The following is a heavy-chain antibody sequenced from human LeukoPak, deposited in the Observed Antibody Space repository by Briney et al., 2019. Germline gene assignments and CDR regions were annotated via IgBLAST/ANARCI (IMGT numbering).Heavy chain of an antibody. CDR1: GGTFSSYA. CDR2: IIPIFGTA. Sequence: ASVKVSRKASGGTFSSYAISWVRQAPGQGLEWMGGIIPIFGTANYAQKFQGRVTITADESTSTAYMELSSLRSEDTAVYYCARDTKYSRDGYNYAFDIWGQGTMVTVSS. CDR3: ARDTKYSRDGYNYAFDI. V-gene: IGHV1-69*01. D-gene: IGHD5-24*01. J-gene: IGHJ3*02.